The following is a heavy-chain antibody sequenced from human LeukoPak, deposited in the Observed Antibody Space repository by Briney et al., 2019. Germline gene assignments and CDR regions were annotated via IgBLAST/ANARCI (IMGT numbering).Heavy chain of an antibody. CDR2: INHSGST. D-gene: IGHD6-13*01. CDR1: GGSIRSTSYV. J-gene: IGHJ4*02. Sequence: SETLSLACTVSGGSIRSTSYVWGWIRQHPGKGLEWSGDINHSGSTNYNLSLKSRVTISVDTSKNQFSLKLSSVTAADTAVYYCARHGRKNRIAAAGSRSGFDYWGQGTLVTVSS. V-gene: IGHV4-39*01. CDR3: ARHGRKNRIAAAGSRSGFDY.